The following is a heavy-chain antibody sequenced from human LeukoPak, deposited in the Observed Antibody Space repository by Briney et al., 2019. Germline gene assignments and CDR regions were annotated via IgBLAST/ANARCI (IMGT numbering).Heavy chain of an antibody. CDR3: ARGTTGGYSPSH. CDR2: ISGSSSYT. Sequence: TGGSLRLSCAASGFTFSTYSMNWVRQAPGKGLEWVSSISGSSSYTFYADSVRGRFTISRDNAKNSLYLQGIRLRAEDTAVYYCARGTTGGYSPSHWGQGTLVTVSS. J-gene: IGHJ4*02. D-gene: IGHD5-12*01. CDR1: GFTFSTYS. V-gene: IGHV3-21*01.